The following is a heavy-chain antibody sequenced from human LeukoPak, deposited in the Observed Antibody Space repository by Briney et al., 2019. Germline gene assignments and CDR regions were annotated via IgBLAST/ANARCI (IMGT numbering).Heavy chain of an antibody. CDR3: ARYIAVVGKGYYFDY. CDR1: GGSISSSSYY. J-gene: IGHJ4*02. CDR2: IYYSGST. D-gene: IGHD6-19*01. V-gene: IGHV4-39*01. Sequence: SETLFLTCTVSGGSISSSSYYWGWIRQPPGKGLEWIGSIYYSGSTYYNPSLKSRVTISVDTSKNQFSLKLSSVTAADTAVYYCARYIAVVGKGYYFDYWGQGTLVTVSS.